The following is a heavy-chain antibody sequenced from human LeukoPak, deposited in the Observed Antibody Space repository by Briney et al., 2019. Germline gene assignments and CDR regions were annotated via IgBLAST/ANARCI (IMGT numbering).Heavy chain of an antibody. CDR2: IYYSGST. V-gene: IGHV4-59*01. J-gene: IGHJ4*02. CDR3: ARGPIAAAGTESDY. D-gene: IGHD6-13*01. CDR1: GGSISSYY. Sequence: PSETLSLTCTVSGGSISSYYWSWIRQPPGKGLEWIGYIYYSGSTNYNPSLKSRVTISVDTSKNQFSLKLSSVTAADTAVYYCARGPIAAAGTESDYWGQGTLVTVSS.